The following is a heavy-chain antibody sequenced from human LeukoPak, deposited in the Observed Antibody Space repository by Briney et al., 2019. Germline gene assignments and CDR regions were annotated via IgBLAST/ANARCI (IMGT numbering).Heavy chain of an antibody. V-gene: IGHV3-30*18. CDR1: GFTFSSYG. D-gene: IGHD1/OR15-1a*01. Sequence: PGRSLRLSCAASGFTFSSYGMHWVRQAPGKGLEWVAVISYDGSNKYYADSVKGRFTISRDNSKNTLYLQMNSLRAEDTAVYYCAKDPGSGTEDYWGQGTLVTVSS. CDR3: AKDPGSGTEDY. J-gene: IGHJ4*02. CDR2: ISYDGSNK.